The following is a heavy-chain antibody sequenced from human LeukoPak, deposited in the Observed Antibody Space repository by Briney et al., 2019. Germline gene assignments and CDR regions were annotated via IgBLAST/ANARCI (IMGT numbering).Heavy chain of an antibody. CDR3: ARDLDPSSSPFPYYFDY. D-gene: IGHD6-6*01. V-gene: IGHV3-7*01. CDR1: GFTFSSYW. CDR2: IKQDGREK. J-gene: IGHJ4*02. Sequence: GGSLRLSCAASGFTFSSYWMSWVRQAPGKGLEWVANIKQDGREKYYVDSVKGRFTISRDNAKNSLYLQMNSLRAEDTAVYYCARDLDPSSSPFPYYFDYWGQGILVTVSS.